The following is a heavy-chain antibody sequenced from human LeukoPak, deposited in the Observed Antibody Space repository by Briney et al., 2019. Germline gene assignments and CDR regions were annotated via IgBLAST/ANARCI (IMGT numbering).Heavy chain of an antibody. Sequence: GASVKVSCKASGGTFSSYAISWVRQAPGQGLEWMGGIIPIFGTANYAQKFQGRVTITADESTSTAYMELSSLRSEDTAVYYCARGKVRGVIIEKGFYYYGMDVWGQGTTVTVSS. D-gene: IGHD3-10*01. CDR3: ARGKVRGVIIEKGFYYYGMDV. J-gene: IGHJ6*02. V-gene: IGHV1-69*13. CDR1: GGTFSSYA. CDR2: IIPIFGTA.